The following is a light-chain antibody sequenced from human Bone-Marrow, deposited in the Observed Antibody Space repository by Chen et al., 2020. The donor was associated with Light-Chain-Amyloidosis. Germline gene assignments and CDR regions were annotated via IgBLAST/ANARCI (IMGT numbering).Light chain of an antibody. V-gene: IGLV2-14*03. CDR3: SSYTTTSAPLI. J-gene: IGLJ2*01. CDR1: SSDIGGYNS. CDR2: DVT. Sequence: QSALTQPASVSGSPGQSITISCTGTSSDIGGYNSVFWYQQHPGRAPKLMIYDVTNRPSGVSNRFSGSKSGTTTSLTISGLQAEDEADYYCSSYTTTSAPLIFGGGTKLTVL.